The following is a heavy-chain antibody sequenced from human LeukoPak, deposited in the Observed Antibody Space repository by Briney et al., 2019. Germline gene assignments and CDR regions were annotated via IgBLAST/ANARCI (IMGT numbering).Heavy chain of an antibody. CDR1: GGTFSSYA. CDR2: IIPIFGTA. D-gene: IGHD3-22*01. V-gene: IGHV1-69*01. CDR3: ANSLSNYYDSSGYFDY. J-gene: IGHJ4*02. Sequence: GSSVKVSCKASGGTFSSYAISWVRQAPGQGLEWMEGIIPIFGTANYAQKFQGRVTITADESTSTAYMELSSLRSEDTAVYYCANSLSNYYDSSGYFDYWGQGTLVTVSS.